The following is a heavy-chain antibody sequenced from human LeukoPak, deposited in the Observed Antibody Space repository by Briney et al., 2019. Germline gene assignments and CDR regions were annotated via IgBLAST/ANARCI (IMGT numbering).Heavy chain of an antibody. Sequence: SGGSLRLSCAASGFTFSSYSMNWVRQAPGKGLEWVSSISSSSYIYYADSVKGRFTISRDNAKNSLYLQMNSLRAEDTAVYYCAREGILFPLYHYYGMDVWGKGTTVTVSS. V-gene: IGHV3-21*01. CDR1: GFTFSSYS. CDR2: ISSSSYI. CDR3: AREGILFPLYHYYGMDV. D-gene: IGHD5-18*01. J-gene: IGHJ6*04.